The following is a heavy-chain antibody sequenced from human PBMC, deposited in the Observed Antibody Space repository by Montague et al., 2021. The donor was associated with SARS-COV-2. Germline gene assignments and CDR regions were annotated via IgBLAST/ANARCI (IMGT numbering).Heavy chain of an antibody. J-gene: IGHJ4*02. V-gene: IGHV3-30*04. Sequence: SLRLSCAASGFTFSSYAMHWVRQAPGKGLEWVAVISYDGSNKYXXXCXXXRFTISRDNSKNTLYLQMNSLRAEDTAVYYCARDNYDYVWGSYRYIYWGQGTLVTVSS. CDR2: ISYDGSNK. CDR3: ARDNYDYVWGSYRYIY. CDR1: GFTFSSYA. D-gene: IGHD3-16*02.